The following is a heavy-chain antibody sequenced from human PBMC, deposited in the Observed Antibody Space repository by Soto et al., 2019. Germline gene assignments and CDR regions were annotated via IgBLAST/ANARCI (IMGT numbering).Heavy chain of an antibody. CDR1: GGTFSSYA. CDR3: ASPSYDSSGYRPPYFDY. CDR2: IIPIFGTA. V-gene: IGHV1-69*13. D-gene: IGHD3-22*01. J-gene: IGHJ4*02. Sequence: ASVKVSCKASGGTFSSYAISWVRQAPGQGLKWMGGIIPIFGTANYAQKFQGRVTITADESTSTAYMELSSLRSEDTAVYYCASPSYDSSGYRPPYFDYWGQGTLVTVSS.